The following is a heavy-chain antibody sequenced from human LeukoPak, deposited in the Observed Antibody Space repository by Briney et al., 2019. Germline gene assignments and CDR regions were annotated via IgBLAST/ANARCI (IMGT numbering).Heavy chain of an antibody. CDR3: ARDHDYAFDF. CDR2: ISNGGAAT. V-gene: IGHV3-48*02. Sequence: GGSLRLSCAASGVTFNIFSMNWVRQAPGQGLEWLSYISNGGAATYYADSVRGRFTISRDNGKNSLYLQMNSLRDDDTAVYYCARDHDYAFDFWGQGTMVTVSS. D-gene: IGHD2-21*02. J-gene: IGHJ3*01. CDR1: GVTFNIFS.